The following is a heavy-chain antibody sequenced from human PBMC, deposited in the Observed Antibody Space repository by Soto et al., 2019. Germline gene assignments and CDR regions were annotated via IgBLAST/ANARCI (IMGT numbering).Heavy chain of an antibody. V-gene: IGHV3-23*01. Sequence: EVQLLESGGGLVQPGGSLRLSCADSGFTFSSYAMSWVRQAPGKGLEWVSAISGSGGTTYYADSVKGRFTFSRDNSKNTLYLQMNGLRVEDTAVYYCAKTANGWFSAFDIWGQGTMVTVSS. J-gene: IGHJ3*02. D-gene: IGHD6-19*01. CDR2: ISGSGGTT. CDR3: AKTANGWFSAFDI. CDR1: GFTFSSYA.